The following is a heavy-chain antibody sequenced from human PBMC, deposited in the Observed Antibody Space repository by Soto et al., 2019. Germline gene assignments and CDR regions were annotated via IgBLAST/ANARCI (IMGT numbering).Heavy chain of an antibody. J-gene: IGHJ3*02. Sequence: EVQLLESGGGLVQPGGSLRLSCAASGFTFRGYAMSWVRQAPGKGPEWVSSISAAGGSTYYADSVKGRFTISRDNSRATVFLQMNSLRAEDTALYYCAKDPNGDYAGAFDIWGQGTVVTVSS. D-gene: IGHD4-17*01. CDR2: ISAAGGST. CDR3: AKDPNGDYAGAFDI. CDR1: GFTFRGYA. V-gene: IGHV3-23*01.